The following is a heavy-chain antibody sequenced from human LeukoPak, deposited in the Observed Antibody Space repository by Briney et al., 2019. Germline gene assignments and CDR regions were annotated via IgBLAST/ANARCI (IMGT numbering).Heavy chain of an antibody. Sequence: PGGSLRLSCAASGFTFTSYVMNWVRQPPGKGLEWISYIGTRGTTMYYADSVKGRFTISRDNSKNTLYLQMNSLRAEDTAVYYCAKAQAGHWGQGTLVTVSS. D-gene: IGHD6-19*01. V-gene: IGHV3-48*01. J-gene: IGHJ4*02. CDR1: GFTFTSYV. CDR2: IGTRGTTM. CDR3: AKAQAGH.